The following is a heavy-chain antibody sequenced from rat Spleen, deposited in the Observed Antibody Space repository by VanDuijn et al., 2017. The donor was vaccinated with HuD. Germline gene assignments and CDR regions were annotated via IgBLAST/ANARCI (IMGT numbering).Heavy chain of an antibody. CDR2: ISDDGSST. CDR1: GFTFSDYY. V-gene: IGHV5-29*01. Sequence: EVQLVESDGGLVQPGRSLKLSCAASGFTFSDYYMAWVRQAPTKGLEWVATISDDGSSTYYRDSVKGRFTISRDNAKSTLYLQMDSLRSEDTATYYCARVGTRVSRFAYWGQGTLVTVSS. J-gene: IGHJ3*01. CDR3: ARVGTRVSRFAY. D-gene: IGHD1-4*01.